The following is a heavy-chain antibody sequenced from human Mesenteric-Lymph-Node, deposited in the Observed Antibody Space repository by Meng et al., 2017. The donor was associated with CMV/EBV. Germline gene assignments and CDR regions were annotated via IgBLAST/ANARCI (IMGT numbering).Heavy chain of an antibody. D-gene: IGHD3-10*01. CDR2: INTNTGNP. V-gene: IGHV7-4-1*02. J-gene: IGHJ4*02. Sequence: SGYTFTNYAMNWVRQAPGQGLEWMGWINTNTGNPTDAQGFTGRFGCSLDTSVSTAYLQISSLKAEDTAVYYCARVLTMVRGVYYFDYWGQGTLVTVSS. CDR3: ARVLTMVRGVYYFDY. CDR1: GYTFTNYA.